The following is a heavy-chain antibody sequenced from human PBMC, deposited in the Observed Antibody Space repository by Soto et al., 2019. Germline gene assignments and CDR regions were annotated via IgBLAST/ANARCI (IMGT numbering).Heavy chain of an antibody. J-gene: IGHJ6*02. D-gene: IGHD5-12*01. CDR2: TYYRSKWYN. Sequence: SQTLSLTCAISGDSVSSNSAAWNWIRQSPSRGLEWLGRTYYRSKWYNDYAVSVKSRITINPDTSKNQFSLQLNSVTPEDTAVYFCASAGYSGYGVNYYYYGMDVWGQGTTVTVSS. CDR3: ASAGYSGYGVNYYYYGMDV. V-gene: IGHV6-1*01. CDR1: GDSVSSNSAA.